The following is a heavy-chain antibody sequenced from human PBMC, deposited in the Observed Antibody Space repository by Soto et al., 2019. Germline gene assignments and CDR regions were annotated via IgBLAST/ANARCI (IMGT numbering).Heavy chain of an antibody. D-gene: IGHD2-21*02. CDR2: ITSSGDSI. V-gene: IGHV3-48*02. CDR1: GFRFGEHS. J-gene: IGHJ4*02. Sequence: PAVSLRLSCAASGFRFGEHSMNWVRQAPGKGLEWLSYITSSGDSIYYADSVKGRFTVSRDNAKNSLFLHMNSLRDDDTAVYYCARLPKGSMVTSWGQGTLVTVSS. CDR3: ARLPKGSMVTS.